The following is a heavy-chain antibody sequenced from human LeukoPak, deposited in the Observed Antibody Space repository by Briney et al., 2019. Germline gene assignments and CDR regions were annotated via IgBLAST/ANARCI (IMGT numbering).Heavy chain of an antibody. CDR1: GFTFNSYE. J-gene: IGHJ6*04. Sequence: GGSVKVFCEASGFTFNSYEMNWVRQAPGKGLEGVSYISSSGSTIYYADSVKGRFTISRDNAKNSLYLQMNSLRAEDTAVYYCAELGITMIGGVWGKGTTVTISS. D-gene: IGHD3-10*02. CDR2: ISSSGSTI. CDR3: AELGITMIGGV. V-gene: IGHV3-48*03.